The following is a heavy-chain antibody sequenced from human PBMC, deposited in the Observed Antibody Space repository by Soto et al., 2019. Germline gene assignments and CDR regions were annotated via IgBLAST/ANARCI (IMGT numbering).Heavy chain of an antibody. J-gene: IGHJ4*02. Sequence: PSETLSLTCTVSGGSISSGGYYWSWIRQHPGKGLEWIGYIYYSGSTYYNPSLKSRVTISVDTSKNQFSLKLSSVTAADTAVYYCARNNSNYFNVFDYWGQGTLVTVSS. CDR3: ARNNSNYFNVFDY. CDR1: GGSISSGGYY. D-gene: IGHD4-4*01. V-gene: IGHV4-31*03. CDR2: IYYSGST.